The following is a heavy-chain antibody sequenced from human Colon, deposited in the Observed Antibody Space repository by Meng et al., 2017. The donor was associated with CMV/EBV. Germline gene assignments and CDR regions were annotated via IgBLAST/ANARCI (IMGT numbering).Heavy chain of an antibody. CDR3: ASDNNWFDP. V-gene: IGHV1-69*04. CDR2: IIPMLEKT. Sequence: SCQSSGGAFNNYALAWLRQAPGQGLEWVGRIIPMLEKTDYAQSLKDRVTITADKSTTTTYMELRSLKSEDTAVYFCASDNNWFDPWGQGTLVTVSS. CDR1: GGAFNNYA. J-gene: IGHJ5*02. D-gene: IGHD2/OR15-2a*01.